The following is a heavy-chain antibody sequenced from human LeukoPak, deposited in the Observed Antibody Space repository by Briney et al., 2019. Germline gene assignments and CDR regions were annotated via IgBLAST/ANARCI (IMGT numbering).Heavy chain of an antibody. CDR1: GGTFSSYI. V-gene: IGHV1-69*02. Sequence: GASVKVSCKASGGTFSSYIISWVRQAPGQGLEGRGRIIPILVIAKYAQKFQGRVTITADKSTSTAYMELSSLRSEDTAVYCGAAGLQQLGYFDYWGQGTLVTVSS. D-gene: IGHD6-13*01. J-gene: IGHJ4*02. CDR2: IIPILVIA. CDR3: AAGLQQLGYFDY.